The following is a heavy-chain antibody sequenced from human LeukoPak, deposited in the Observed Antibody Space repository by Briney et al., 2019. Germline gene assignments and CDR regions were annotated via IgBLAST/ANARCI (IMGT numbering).Heavy chain of an antibody. V-gene: IGHV3-15*01. D-gene: IGHD4-11*01. CDR3: TTLSNDVLY. CDR2: MKSNRDGGTS. J-gene: IGHJ4*02. CDR1: GFTFHNAW. Sequence: GGSLRLSCAASGFTFHNAWMTWIRQAPGKGLEWVGRMKSNRDGGTSDYAAPVKGRFTISRDDSKNTLYLHMNSLRAEDTAVYYCTTLSNDVLYWGQGTLVTVS.